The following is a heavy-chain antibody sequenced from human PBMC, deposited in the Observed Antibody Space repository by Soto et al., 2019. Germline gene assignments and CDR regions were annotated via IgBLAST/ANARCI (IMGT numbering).Heavy chain of an antibody. Sequence: QVQLVESGGGVVQPGRSLRLSCAASGFTFSSYGMHWVRQAPGKGLEWVAVIWYDGSNKDYADSVKGRFTISRDNSKKTLYLQMISRRAEDTAVYYWAGGGLVGGARGYYYYGMDVWGQGTTVTVSS. CDR1: GFTFSSYG. CDR3: AGGGLVGGARGYYYYGMDV. CDR2: IWYDGSNK. J-gene: IGHJ6*02. D-gene: IGHD3-10*01. V-gene: IGHV3-33*01.